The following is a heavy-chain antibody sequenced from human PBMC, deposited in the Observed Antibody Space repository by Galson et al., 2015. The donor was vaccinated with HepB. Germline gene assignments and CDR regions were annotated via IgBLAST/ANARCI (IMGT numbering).Heavy chain of an antibody. J-gene: IGHJ6*02. CDR3: VRGMGCSGGTCFLFEYGMTS. D-gene: IGHD2-15*01. CDR1: GYTFRSYW. V-gene: IGHV3-74*01. CDR2: IDSDGSGT. Sequence: SLRLSCAASGYTFRSYWMYWVRQAPGKGLVWVSRIDSDGSGTNYADSVKGRFAISRDNAKNTLYLEMNSLRVEDTAIYYCVRGMGCSGGTCFLFEYGMTSGAEGPRPPSP.